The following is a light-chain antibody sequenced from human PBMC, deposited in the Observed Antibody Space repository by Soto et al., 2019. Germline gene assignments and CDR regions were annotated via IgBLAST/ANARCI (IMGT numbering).Light chain of an antibody. CDR3: QQSYMDPIT. CDR1: QSISTY. V-gene: IGKV1-39*01. CDR2: DAS. Sequence: DIQMTQSPSSLSASVGNRVTITCRASQSISTYLNWYQKKPGKDPDLLIYDASRLQSGVPSRFSGSGGGTDFTLSISSVQPEEFATYFCQQSYMDPITFGQGTRLENK. J-gene: IGKJ5*01.